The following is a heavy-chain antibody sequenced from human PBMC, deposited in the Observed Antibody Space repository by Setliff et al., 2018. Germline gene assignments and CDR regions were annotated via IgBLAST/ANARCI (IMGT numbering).Heavy chain of an antibody. J-gene: IGHJ6*02. CDR2: ISAYNGNT. Sequence: VASVKVSCKASGYTFTSYGISWVRQAPGQGLEWMGWISAYNGNTNYAQKLQGRVTITTDESTSTAYMELSSLRYEDTAVYYCARGRWASNYGYYYYGMDVWGQGTTVTVSS. D-gene: IGHD4-4*01. CDR3: ARGRWASNYGYYYYGMDV. CDR1: GYTFTSYG. V-gene: IGHV1-18*01.